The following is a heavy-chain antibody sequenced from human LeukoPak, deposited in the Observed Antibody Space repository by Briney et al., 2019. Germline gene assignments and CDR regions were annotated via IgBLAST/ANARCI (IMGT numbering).Heavy chain of an antibody. CDR2: ISRSATTI. Sequence: QPGGSLRLSCAASGFTFSSYEMNRVRQAPGKGLEWVSSISRSATTIYYADSVKGRITISRDNAKNSLYLQMNSLRAEDTAVYFCARVGALSSSWLLYWGQGTLVTVSS. CDR3: ARVGALSSSWLLY. V-gene: IGHV3-48*03. CDR1: GFTFSSYE. J-gene: IGHJ4*02. D-gene: IGHD6-13*01.